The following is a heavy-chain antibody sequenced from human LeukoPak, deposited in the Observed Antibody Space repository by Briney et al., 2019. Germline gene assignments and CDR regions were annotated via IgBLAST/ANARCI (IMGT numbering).Heavy chain of an antibody. Sequence: GGSLRLSCAASGFTFSSYGMHWVRQAPGKGLEWVAFIRYDGSNKYYADSVKGRFTISRDNSKNTLYLQMNSLRAEDTAVYYCAREFGKMIVAQNSFDYWGQGTLVTVSS. D-gene: IGHD3-22*01. CDR1: GFTFSSYG. CDR2: IRYDGSNK. V-gene: IGHV3-30*02. J-gene: IGHJ4*02. CDR3: AREFGKMIVAQNSFDY.